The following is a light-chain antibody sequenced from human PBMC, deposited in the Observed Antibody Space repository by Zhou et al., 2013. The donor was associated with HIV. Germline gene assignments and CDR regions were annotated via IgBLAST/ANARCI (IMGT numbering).Light chain of an antibody. CDR1: QGISSW. Sequence: DIQMTQSPSSVSASVGDRVTITCRASQGISSWLAWYQQKPGKAPKLLIYTASSLQSGVPSRFSGSGYGTDFTLTISSLQPEDFANYYCQQSYTTPETFGGGTKVEMK. V-gene: IGKV1-12*01. J-gene: IGKJ4*01. CDR2: TAS. CDR3: QQSYTTPET.